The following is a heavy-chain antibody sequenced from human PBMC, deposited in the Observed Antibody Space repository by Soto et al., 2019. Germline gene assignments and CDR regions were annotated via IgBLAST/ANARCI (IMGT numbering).Heavy chain of an antibody. Sequence: LRLSCAASGFSFSSYAMHWVRQAPGKGLEWLSFISYDGRNEYYADSVKGRFTVSRDSSENTLYLQINTLTPEDTAVYYCARDGCPNGVCFNDYWGQGTLVTVSS. CDR2: ISYDGRNE. CDR1: GFSFSSYA. D-gene: IGHD2-8*01. J-gene: IGHJ4*02. CDR3: ARDGCPNGVCFNDY. V-gene: IGHV3-30*04.